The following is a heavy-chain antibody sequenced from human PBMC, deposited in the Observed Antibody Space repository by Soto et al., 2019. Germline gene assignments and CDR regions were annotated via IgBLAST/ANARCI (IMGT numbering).Heavy chain of an antibody. CDR2: ISSSSSTI. D-gene: IGHD2-15*01. Sequence: GGSLRLSCAASGFTFSSYSMNWVRQAPGKGLEWVSYISSSSSTIYYADSVKGRFTISRDNAKNSLYLQMNSLRDEDTAVYYCARTCSGGSCFPDYYYGMDVWGQGTTVTVSS. V-gene: IGHV3-48*02. CDR3: ARTCSGGSCFPDYYYGMDV. CDR1: GFTFSSYS. J-gene: IGHJ6*02.